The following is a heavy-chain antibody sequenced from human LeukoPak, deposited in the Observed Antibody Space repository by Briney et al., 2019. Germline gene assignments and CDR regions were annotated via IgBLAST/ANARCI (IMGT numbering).Heavy chain of an antibody. D-gene: IGHD3-10*01. CDR3: AKGWFGFSVIDY. J-gene: IGHJ4*02. Sequence: GGPLRLSCAASGFTFSSYAMHWVRQAPGKGLEWVAVILYDGTNKFYADSVKGRFTISRDNSKNTLYLQMNSLRAEDTAVYNCAKGWFGFSVIDYWGQGTPVTVSS. CDR1: GFTFSSYA. CDR2: ILYDGTNK. V-gene: IGHV3-30*18.